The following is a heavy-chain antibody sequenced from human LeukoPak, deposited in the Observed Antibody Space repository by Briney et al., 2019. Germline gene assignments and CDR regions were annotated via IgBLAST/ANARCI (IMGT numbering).Heavy chain of an antibody. Sequence: PSQTLSLTCTVSGGSIGSGDYYWSWIRQPPGKGLEWIGYIYCSGSTYYNPSLKSRVTISVDTSKNQFSLKLSSVTAADTAVYYCARGAVYYYDSSGYSDAFDIWGQGTMVTVSS. CDR2: IYCSGST. V-gene: IGHV4-30-4*01. J-gene: IGHJ3*02. D-gene: IGHD3-22*01. CDR3: ARGAVYYYDSSGYSDAFDI. CDR1: GGSIGSGDYY.